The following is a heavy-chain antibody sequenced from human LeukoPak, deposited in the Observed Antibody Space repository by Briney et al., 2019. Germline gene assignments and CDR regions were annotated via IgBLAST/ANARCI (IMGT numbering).Heavy chain of an antibody. D-gene: IGHD2-15*01. Sequence: GGSLRLSCVASGFTLSSFAMSWVRQAPGKGLEWVSAISHTGKTTYYADSVKGRFTISRDNSKNTLSLQMNSLRAEDTAVYYCAKNQDPYCSSHFDYWGQGTLLTVSS. CDR1: GFTLSSFA. J-gene: IGHJ4*02. V-gene: IGHV3-23*01. CDR2: ISHTGKTT. CDR3: AKNQDPYCSSHFDY.